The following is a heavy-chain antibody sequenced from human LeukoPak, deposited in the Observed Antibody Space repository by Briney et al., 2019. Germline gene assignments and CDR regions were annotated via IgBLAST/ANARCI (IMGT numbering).Heavy chain of an antibody. D-gene: IGHD3-22*01. Sequence: PGRSLRLSCAASGFTSSSYGMHWVRQAPGKGLEWVAVISYDGSNKYYADSVKGRFTISRDNSKNTLYLQMNSLRAEDTAVYYCAKLGVVADDAFDIWGQGTMVTVSS. CDR3: AKLGVVADDAFDI. V-gene: IGHV3-30*18. CDR2: ISYDGSNK. J-gene: IGHJ3*02. CDR1: GFTSSSYG.